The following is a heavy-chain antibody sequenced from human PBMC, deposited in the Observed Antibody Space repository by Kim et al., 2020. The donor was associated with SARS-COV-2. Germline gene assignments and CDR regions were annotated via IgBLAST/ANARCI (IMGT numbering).Heavy chain of an antibody. V-gene: IGHV1-18*01. J-gene: IGHJ6*02. CDR3: ARSNWNLNPSPEHYYYYGMDV. CDR1: GYTFTSYG. CDR2: ISAYNGNT. D-gene: IGHD1-1*01. Sequence: ASVKVSCKASGYTFTSYGISWVRQAPGQGLEWMGWISAYNGNTNYAQKLQGRVTMTTDTSTSTAYMELRSLRSDDTAVYYCARSNWNLNPSPEHYYYYGMDVWGQGTTVTVSS.